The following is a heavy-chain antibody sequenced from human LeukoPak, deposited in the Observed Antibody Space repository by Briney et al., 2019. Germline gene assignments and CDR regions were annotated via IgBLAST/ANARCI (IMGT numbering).Heavy chain of an antibody. CDR3: AKGGTTGGIMCYFAS. CDR2: MSNDGNME. CDR1: GFTFSRYP. D-gene: IGHD1-14*01. J-gene: IGHJ4*02. Sequence: GGSLRLSCAASGFTFSRYPMYWVRQAPGGGLEGVAVMSNDGNMEYYADSVEGRFTISRDNSKNTLYLQMNSLRADDTAVYYCAKGGTTGGIMCYFASWGQGTLVTVSS. V-gene: IGHV3-30-3*01.